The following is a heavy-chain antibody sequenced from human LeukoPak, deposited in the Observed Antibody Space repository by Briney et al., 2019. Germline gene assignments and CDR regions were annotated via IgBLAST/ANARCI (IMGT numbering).Heavy chain of an antibody. J-gene: IGHJ4*02. CDR2: IYPSGDST. D-gene: IGHD3-10*01. Sequence: PGGSLRLSCAASGFTFSTYSMTWVRQGPGKGLEWVSSIYPSGDSTFYADSVKGRFTISRDSSKNTLYLQMNSLRAEDTAVYYCARISLWFGEFAFDYWGQGTLVTVSS. CDR3: ARISLWFGEFAFDY. V-gene: IGHV3-23*01. CDR1: GFTFSTYS.